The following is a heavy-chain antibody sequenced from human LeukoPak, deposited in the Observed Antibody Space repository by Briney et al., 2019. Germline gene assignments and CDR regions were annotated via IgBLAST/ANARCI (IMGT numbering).Heavy chain of an antibody. CDR1: GFTFSSYG. Sequence: PGGSLRLSCAASGFTFSSYGMHWVRQAPGKGLERVAFIRYDGSNKYYADSVKGRFTISRDNSKNTLYLQMNSLRAEDTAVYYCAKDLVVPAAMYKTYYYYYGMDVWGQGTTVTVSS. J-gene: IGHJ6*02. CDR3: AKDLVVPAAMYKTYYYYYGMDV. CDR2: IRYDGSNK. D-gene: IGHD2-2*01. V-gene: IGHV3-30*02.